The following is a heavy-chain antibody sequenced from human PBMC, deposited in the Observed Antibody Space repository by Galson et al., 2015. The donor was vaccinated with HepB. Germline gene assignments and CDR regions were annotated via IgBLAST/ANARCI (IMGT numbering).Heavy chain of an antibody. J-gene: IGHJ5*02. CDR1: GFTFSGSA. CDR3: AKDFNWPEGS. D-gene: IGHD3-9*01. Sequence: SLRLSCAASGFTFSGSAVHWVRQAPGKGPEWVSNIHTSGDRTYYADSVEGRFTISRDNSKNTLYLQMNSLRAEDTAIYYCAKDFNWPEGSWGQGTLVTVSS. V-gene: IGHV3-23*01. CDR2: IHTSGDRT.